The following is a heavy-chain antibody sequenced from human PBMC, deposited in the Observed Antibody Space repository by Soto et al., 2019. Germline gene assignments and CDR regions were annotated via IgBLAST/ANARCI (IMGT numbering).Heavy chain of an antibody. CDR2: IWYDGSNK. V-gene: IGHV3-33*01. Sequence: QVQLVESGGGVVQPGRSLRLSCAASGFTFSSYGMHWVRQAPGKGLEWVAVIWYDGSNKYYADSVKGRFTISRDNSKNTLYLQMNSLRAEDTAVYYCAREQYYYDSSGYYYGGNYQFDYWGQGTLVTVSS. J-gene: IGHJ4*02. CDR1: GFTFSSYG. D-gene: IGHD3-22*01. CDR3: AREQYYYDSSGYYYGGNYQFDY.